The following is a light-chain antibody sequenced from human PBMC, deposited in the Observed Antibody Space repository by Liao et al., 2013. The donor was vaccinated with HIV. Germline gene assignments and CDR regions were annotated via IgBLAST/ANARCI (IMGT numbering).Light chain of an antibody. Sequence: SYVLTQPPSVSAALGMTARITCSGNNIGIKNVHWYRQRPGQSPVLVISQDSKRPSGIPERFSGSNSGNTATLTISGTQALDEADYYCQAWDSSVVFGGGTKLTVL. J-gene: IGLJ2*01. CDR1: NIGIKN. CDR3: QAWDSSVV. V-gene: IGLV3-1*01. CDR2: QDS.